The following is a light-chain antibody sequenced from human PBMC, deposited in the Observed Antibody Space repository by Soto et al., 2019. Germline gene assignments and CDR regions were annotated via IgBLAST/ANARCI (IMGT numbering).Light chain of an antibody. CDR2: DVS. CDR3: SSYTSSSTI. CDR1: SSDVGGYNY. V-gene: IGLV2-14*04. J-gene: IGLJ1*01. Sequence: NSSDVGGYNYVSWYQQHPGKAPKLMIYDVSNRPSGVSNRFSGSKSGNTASLTISGLQAEDEADYYCSSYTSSSTIFGTGTKVTVL.